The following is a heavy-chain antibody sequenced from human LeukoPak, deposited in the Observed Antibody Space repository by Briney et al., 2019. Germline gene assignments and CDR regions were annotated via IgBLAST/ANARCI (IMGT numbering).Heavy chain of an antibody. D-gene: IGHD2-2*02. Sequence: GGSLRLSCTASEFTVSSNYMSWVRQAPGKGLEWVSAIYSGGSTYYADSVRGRFTISRDNSKNTLYLQMTNLRAEDTAMYYCARDTYTANPFDYWGQGILVTVSS. V-gene: IGHV3-66*01. CDR2: IYSGGST. CDR3: ARDTYTANPFDY. J-gene: IGHJ4*02. CDR1: EFTVSSNY.